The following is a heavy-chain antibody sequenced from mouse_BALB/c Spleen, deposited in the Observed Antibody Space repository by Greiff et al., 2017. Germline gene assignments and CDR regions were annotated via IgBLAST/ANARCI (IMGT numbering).Heavy chain of an antibody. Sequence: QVQLQQSGAELMKPGASVKISCKATGYTFSSYWIEWVKQRPGHGLEWIGEILPGSGSTNYNEKFKGKATFTADTSSNTAYMQLSSLTSEDSAVYYCARSDLTIGYENYAMDYWGQGTSFTVSS. CDR1: GYTFSSYW. V-gene: IGHV1-9*01. J-gene: IGHJ4*01. CDR2: ILPGSGST. D-gene: IGHD2-2*01. CDR3: ARSDLTIGYENYAMDY.